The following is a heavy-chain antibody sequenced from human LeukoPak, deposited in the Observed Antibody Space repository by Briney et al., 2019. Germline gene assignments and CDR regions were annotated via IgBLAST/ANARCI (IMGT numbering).Heavy chain of an antibody. D-gene: IGHD4-23*01. Sequence: GGSLRLSCAASGFTFSDYYMSWIRQAPGKGLEWVSYISSSGSTIHYADSVKGRFTISRDNAKNSLYLQMNSLRAEDTAVYYCARAPYGGKAIGPYDYWGQGTLVTVSS. CDR1: GFTFSDYY. V-gene: IGHV3-11*04. CDR2: ISSSGSTI. J-gene: IGHJ4*02. CDR3: ARAPYGGKAIGPYDY.